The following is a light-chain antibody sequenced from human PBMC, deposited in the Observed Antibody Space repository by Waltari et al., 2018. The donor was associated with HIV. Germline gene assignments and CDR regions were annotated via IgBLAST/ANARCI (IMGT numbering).Light chain of an antibody. CDR2: AAS. Sequence: DIQMTQSPSSLSASVGDRVTITCRASQSVSSYLNWYQQKPGKAPKLLIYAASILQSGVTASFSGSGSGTDFTLTINSLQPEDFATYYCQESYSSPVTFGPGTQVDIK. CDR3: QESYSSPVT. CDR1: QSVSSY. J-gene: IGKJ3*01. V-gene: IGKV1-39*01.